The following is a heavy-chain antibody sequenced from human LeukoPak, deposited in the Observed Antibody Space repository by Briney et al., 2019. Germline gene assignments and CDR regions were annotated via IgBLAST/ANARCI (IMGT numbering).Heavy chain of an antibody. CDR2: IIPIFGTA. CDR1: GGTFSSYA. CDR3: AREGGTIFGVVISYYYYYMDV. D-gene: IGHD3-3*01. V-gene: IGHV1-69*05. J-gene: IGHJ6*03. Sequence: SVKVSCKASGGTFSSYAISWVRQAPGQGLEWMGRIIPIFGTANYAQKFQGRVTITTDESTSTAYMELSSLKSEDTAVYYCAREGGTIFGVVISYYYYYMDVWGKGTTVTVSS.